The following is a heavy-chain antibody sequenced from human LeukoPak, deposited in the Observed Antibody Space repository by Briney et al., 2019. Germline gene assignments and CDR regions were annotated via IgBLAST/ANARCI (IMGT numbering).Heavy chain of an antibody. CDR2: ISKDGNSQ. V-gene: IGHV3-30*03. CDR3: AGESFDI. J-gene: IGHJ3*02. Sequence: PGGSLRLSCAASGFSFISYGMHWVRQAPGKGLEWVGVISKDGNSQNYADSVKGRFTISRDNSKNTLYLQMNSLRPEDTAVYYCAGESFDIWGQGTTVTVSS. CDR1: GFSFISYG.